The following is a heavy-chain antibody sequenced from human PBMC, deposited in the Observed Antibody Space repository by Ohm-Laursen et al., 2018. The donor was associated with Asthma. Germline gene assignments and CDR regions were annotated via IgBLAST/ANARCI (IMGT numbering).Heavy chain of an antibody. Sequence: SLRLSCTATGYTFSRYSIHWVRQAPGKGLEWVAVISNDGSNKFYADSVKGRFTISRDNSKNTLYLQMNSLRADDTAVYYCARGVAAAGTYYFDYWGQATLVTVSS. CDR3: ARGVAAAGTYYFDY. J-gene: IGHJ4*02. CDR1: GYTFSRYS. D-gene: IGHD6-13*01. CDR2: ISNDGSNK. V-gene: IGHV3-30*03.